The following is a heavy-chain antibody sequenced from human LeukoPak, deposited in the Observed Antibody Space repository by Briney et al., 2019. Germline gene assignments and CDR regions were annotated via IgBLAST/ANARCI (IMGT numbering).Heavy chain of an antibody. D-gene: IGHD2-8*01. Sequence: SETLSLTCTVSGGSISSYYGSWVRQPAGKGREGVGRIYTSGSTNYNPSLKSRGTMSVDTSKNQFSLKLSSVTAADTAVYYCARTLYRCTNGVCYTYYFDYWGQGTLVTVSS. J-gene: IGHJ4*02. CDR2: IYTSGST. V-gene: IGHV4-4*07. CDR3: ARTLYRCTNGVCYTYYFDY. CDR1: GGSISSYY.